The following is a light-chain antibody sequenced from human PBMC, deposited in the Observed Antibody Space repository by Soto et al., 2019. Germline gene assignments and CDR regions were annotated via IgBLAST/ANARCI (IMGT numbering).Light chain of an antibody. CDR2: DAS. Sequence: DIQMTQSPSTLSASVGDRVTITCRASQSISSWLAWYQQKPGKAPNLLIYDASSLESGVPSRFSGSGSGTEFTLAISSLQPEDSATYYCQQYNSYSYTFGQGTKVDIK. V-gene: IGKV1-5*01. CDR3: QQYNSYSYT. CDR1: QSISSW. J-gene: IGKJ2*01.